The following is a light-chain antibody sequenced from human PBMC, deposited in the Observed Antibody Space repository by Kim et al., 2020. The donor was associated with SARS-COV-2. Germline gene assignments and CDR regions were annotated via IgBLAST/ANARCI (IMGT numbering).Light chain of an antibody. CDR3: QSYDSSHVV. CDR2: EDN. CDR1: SGSIASNY. Sequence: NFMLTQPHSVSESPGKTVTISCTRSSGSIASNYVQWYQQRPGSAPTTVIYEDNQRPSGVPDRFSGSIDSSSNSASLTISGLKTEDEADYYCQSYDSSHVVCGGETQLTVL. J-gene: IGLJ2*01. V-gene: IGLV6-57*03.